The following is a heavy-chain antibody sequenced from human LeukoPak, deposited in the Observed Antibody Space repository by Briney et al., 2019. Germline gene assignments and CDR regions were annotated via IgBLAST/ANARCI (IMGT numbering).Heavy chain of an antibody. V-gene: IGHV3-48*01. J-gene: IGHJ6*02. D-gene: IGHD2-15*01. CDR1: GFTLSSYS. CDR3: ARDKGYCSGGSCYWYYYYGMDV. CDR2: ISSSSSTI. Sequence: GGSLRLSCAASGFTLSSYSMNWVRQAPGKGLEWVSYISSSSSTIYYADSVKGRFTISRDNAKNSLYLQMNSLRAEDTAVYYCARDKGYCSGGSCYWYYYYGMDVWGQGTTVTVSS.